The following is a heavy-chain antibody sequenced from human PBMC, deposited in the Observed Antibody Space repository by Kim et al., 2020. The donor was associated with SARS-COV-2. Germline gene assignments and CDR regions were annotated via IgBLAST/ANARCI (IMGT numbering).Heavy chain of an antibody. CDR3: ARVGGLGQPFDD. J-gene: IGHJ4*02. CDR2: INSDGTTI. V-gene: IGHV3-74*01. Sequence: GGSLRLSCAASGFTFGSYWMHWVRQAPGKGLVWVSRINSDGTTINYADSVKGRFTISRDNAKNTIYLQMNSPRAEDTAVYYCARVGGLGQPFDDWGQGTLVTVSS. D-gene: IGHD2-15*01. CDR1: GFTFGSYW.